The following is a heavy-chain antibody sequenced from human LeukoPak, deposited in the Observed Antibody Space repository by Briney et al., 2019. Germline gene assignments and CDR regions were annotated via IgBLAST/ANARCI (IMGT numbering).Heavy chain of an antibody. CDR3: VRDAYSSGWYSNY. Sequence: PGGSLRLSCAASGFTFSSYSMNWVRQAPGKGLEWVAVISYDGSNKYYADSVKGRFTISRDDSKNTLYLQMNSLRAEDTAVYYCVRDAYSSGWYSNYWGQGTLVTASS. CDR2: ISYDGSNK. D-gene: IGHD6-19*01. CDR1: GFTFSSYS. V-gene: IGHV3-30*03. J-gene: IGHJ4*02.